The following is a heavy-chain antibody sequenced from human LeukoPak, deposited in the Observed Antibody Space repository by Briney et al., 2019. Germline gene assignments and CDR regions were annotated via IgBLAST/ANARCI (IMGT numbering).Heavy chain of an antibody. CDR3: ARVVVGASTAFDF. CDR2: SRNKARSFTT. Sequence: GGSLRLSCAASGFTFSDHYIDWVRQAPGEGLEWVGRSRNKARSFTTEYAASVKGRFTLSRDDSENLVSLQMNSLKTEDTAIYYCARVVVGASTAFDFWGQGTKVTVSS. CDR1: GFTFSDHY. J-gene: IGHJ3*01. V-gene: IGHV3-72*01. D-gene: IGHD1-26*01.